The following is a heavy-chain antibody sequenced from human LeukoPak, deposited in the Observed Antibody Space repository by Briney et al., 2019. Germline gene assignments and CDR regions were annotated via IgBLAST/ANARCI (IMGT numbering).Heavy chain of an antibody. CDR1: GGSISSYY. Sequence: PSETLSLTCTVSGGSISSYYWSWIRQPPGKGLEWIGYIYYSGSTNYNPSLKSRVTISVDTSKNQFSLKLSSVTAADTAVYYCARNRVGASDNFDYWGQGTLVTVSS. D-gene: IGHD1-26*01. CDR3: ARNRVGASDNFDY. CDR2: IYYSGST. J-gene: IGHJ4*02. V-gene: IGHV4-59*12.